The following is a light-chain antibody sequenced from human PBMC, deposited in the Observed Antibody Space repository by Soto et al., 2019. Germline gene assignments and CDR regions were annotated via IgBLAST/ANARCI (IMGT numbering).Light chain of an antibody. V-gene: IGLV2-14*01. CDR1: SSDGGGYNY. CDR2: EVS. CDR3: SSYTSSNTPVV. J-gene: IGLJ2*01. Sequence: QSVLTQPASVSGSPGQSITISCTGTSSDGGGYNYVSWYQQYPGKAPKLMIYEVSNRPSGVSNRFSGSKSGNTASLTISGLQAEDEADYYCSSYTSSNTPVVFGGGTKVTVL.